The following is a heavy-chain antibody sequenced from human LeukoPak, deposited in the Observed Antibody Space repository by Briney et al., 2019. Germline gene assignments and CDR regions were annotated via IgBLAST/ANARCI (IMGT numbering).Heavy chain of an antibody. CDR1: GGSISNYY. V-gene: IGHV4-4*07. Sequence: PSETLSLTCTVSGGSISNYYWNWIRQPAGKGLEWIGRIYSDGTTNYNPSLKSRVTISVDTSKNQFSLNLGSVTAADTAVYYCARAAQLTEARGAFDIWGQGTMVTVSS. D-gene: IGHD2-2*01. CDR3: ARAAQLTEARGAFDI. J-gene: IGHJ3*02. CDR2: IYSDGTT.